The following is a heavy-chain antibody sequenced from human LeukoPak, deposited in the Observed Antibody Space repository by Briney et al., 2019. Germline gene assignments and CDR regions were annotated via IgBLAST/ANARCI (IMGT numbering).Heavy chain of an antibody. D-gene: IGHD2-15*01. V-gene: IGHV1-18*01. J-gene: IGHJ5*02. CDR2: ISAYNGNT. CDR1: GYTFTSYG. Sequence: ASVKVSCKASGYTFTSYGISGVRQAPGQGLEWMGWISAYNGNTNYAQKLQDRVTMTTDTFTSTAYMQLRSLRSDGTAVYYCAGVWGVVVVAMSWFDPWGQGTQVTVSS. CDR3: AGVWGVVVVAMSWFDP.